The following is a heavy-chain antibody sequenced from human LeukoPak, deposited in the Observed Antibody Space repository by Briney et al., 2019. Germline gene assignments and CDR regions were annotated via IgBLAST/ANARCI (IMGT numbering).Heavy chain of an antibody. Sequence: GGSLRLSCAASGFTFSSYAMHWVRQAPGKGLEYVSAISSNGGSTYYANSVKGRFTISRDNSKNTLYLQMGSLRAEDMAVYYCAKGRGQLWPPYNYWGQGTLVTVPS. CDR1: GFTFSSYA. CDR2: ISSNGGST. J-gene: IGHJ4*02. V-gene: IGHV3-64*01. CDR3: AKGRGQLWPPYNY. D-gene: IGHD5-18*01.